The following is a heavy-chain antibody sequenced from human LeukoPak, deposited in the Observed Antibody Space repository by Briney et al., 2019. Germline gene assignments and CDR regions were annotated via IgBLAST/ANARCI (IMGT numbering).Heavy chain of an antibody. D-gene: IGHD2-2*01. J-gene: IGHJ5*02. CDR1: GGSISSGGYY. Sequence: TSETLSLTCTVSGGSISSGGYYWSWIRQHPGKGLEWIGYIYYSGSTYYNPSLKSRVTISVDTSKNQFSLKLSSVTAADTAVYYCAREKGGDIVVVPAAIGQARWFDPWGQGTLVTVSS. V-gene: IGHV4-31*03. CDR3: AREKGGDIVVVPAAIGQARWFDP. CDR2: IYYSGST.